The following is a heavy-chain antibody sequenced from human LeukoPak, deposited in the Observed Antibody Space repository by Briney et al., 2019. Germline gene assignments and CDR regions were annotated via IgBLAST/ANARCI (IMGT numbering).Heavy chain of an antibody. Sequence: GGSLRLSCAASGFTFSSYAMSWVRQAPGKGLEWVSAISGSGGSTYYADSVKGRFTISRDNSKNTLYLQMNSLRAEDTAVYYCAKVATGYSSSWYPIDPWGQGTLVTVSS. J-gene: IGHJ5*02. CDR1: GFTFSSYA. V-gene: IGHV3-23*01. CDR3: AKVATGYSSSWYPIDP. CDR2: ISGSGGST. D-gene: IGHD6-13*01.